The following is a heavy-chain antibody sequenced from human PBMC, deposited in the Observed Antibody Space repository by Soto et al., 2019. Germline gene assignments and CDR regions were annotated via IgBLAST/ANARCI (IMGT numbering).Heavy chain of an antibody. V-gene: IGHV1-18*01. D-gene: IGHD1-1*01. J-gene: IGHJ4*02. CDR2: ISAHNGNT. Sequence: QVHLVQSGAEVKKPGASVKVSCKGSGYGFTTYGITWVRQAPGQGLEWMAWISAHNGNTNYAQKRQRRVTVTRDTSTSTAYMELRSLRSDDTAVYYCARGRYGDYWGQGALVTVSP. CDR1: GYGFTTYG. CDR3: ARGRYGDY.